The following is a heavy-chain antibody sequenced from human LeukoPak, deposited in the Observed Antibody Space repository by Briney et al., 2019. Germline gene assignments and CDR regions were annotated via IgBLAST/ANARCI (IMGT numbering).Heavy chain of an antibody. V-gene: IGHV4-39*01. Sequence: SETLSLTCTVSVDSIYITTYYWGWIRQPPGKGLEWMGSLTYSGNTYYNPSLESRVTISVDTSKNQFSMKLTSVTAADTAVYYCLKHVHSRSCYGHHYYYKDVWGKGTSVTVSS. CDR3: LKHVHSRSCYGHHYYYKDV. CDR1: VDSIYITTYY. D-gene: IGHD2-15*01. CDR2: LTYSGNT. J-gene: IGHJ6*03.